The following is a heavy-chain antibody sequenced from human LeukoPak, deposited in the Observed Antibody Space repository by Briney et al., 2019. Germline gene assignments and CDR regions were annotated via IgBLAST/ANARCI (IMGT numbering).Heavy chain of an antibody. CDR2: IKQDGSEK. J-gene: IGHJ4*02. V-gene: IGHV3-7*01. CDR1: GFTFSNYW. Sequence: GGSLRLSCAASGFTFSNYWMSWVRRAPRKGLEWVASIKQDGSEKHYVDSVKGRFTISRDNAKNSLYLQMNSPRADDTAVYYCARLYSSSVNFWGQGTMVTVSS. D-gene: IGHD6-13*01. CDR3: ARLYSSSVNF.